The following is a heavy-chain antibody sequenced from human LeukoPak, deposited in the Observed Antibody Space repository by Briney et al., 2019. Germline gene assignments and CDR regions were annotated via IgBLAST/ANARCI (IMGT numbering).Heavy chain of an antibody. CDR1: GGSFSGYY. J-gene: IGHJ6*02. CDR2: INHSGST. Sequence: SETLSLTCAVYGGSFSGYYWSWIRQPPGKGLEWIGEINHSGSTNYNPSLKSRVTISVDTSKNQFSLKLSSVTAADTAVYYCARDSRRAGYCSSTSCPATGMDVWGQGTTVTVSS. CDR3: ARDSRRAGYCSSTSCPATGMDV. V-gene: IGHV4-34*09. D-gene: IGHD2-2*01.